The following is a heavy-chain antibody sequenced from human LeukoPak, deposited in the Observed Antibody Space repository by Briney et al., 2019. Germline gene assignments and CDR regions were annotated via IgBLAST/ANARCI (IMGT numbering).Heavy chain of an antibody. D-gene: IGHD6-19*01. Sequence: GGSLRLSCAASGFTFRRYGMSWVRQAPGKGLEWVSAISGSGSTTYYADSVKGRFTISRDNAENSLYLQMNSLRAEDTALYYCAKDTGWLVPRYYFDYWGQGTLVTVSS. CDR3: AKDTGWLVPRYYFDY. CDR1: GFTFRRYG. CDR2: ISGSGSTT. J-gene: IGHJ4*02. V-gene: IGHV3-23*01.